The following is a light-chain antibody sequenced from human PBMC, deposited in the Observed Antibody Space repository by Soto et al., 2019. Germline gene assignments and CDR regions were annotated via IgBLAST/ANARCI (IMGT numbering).Light chain of an antibody. CDR3: QQYNSYS. CDR2: KAS. J-gene: IGKJ4*01. Sequence: DIQMTQSPSTLSASVGDRVTITCRASQSISSWLAWYQQKPGKAPKLLIYKASILESGVPSRFSGSGSGTEFTLSISSLRPDDFATYYCQQYNSYSFGGGTKVEIK. V-gene: IGKV1-5*03. CDR1: QSISSW.